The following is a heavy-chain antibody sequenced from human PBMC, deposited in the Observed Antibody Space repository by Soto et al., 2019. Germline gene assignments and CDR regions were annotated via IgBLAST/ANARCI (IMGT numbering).Heavy chain of an antibody. CDR1: GYTLTSYD. V-gene: IGHV1-8*01. J-gene: IGHJ5*02. Sequence: QVQLVQSGAEVKKPGASVKVSCKASGYTLTSYDINWVRQATGQGLEWMGWMNPNSGNTGYAQKFQGRVTMTRNISISTAYMELSSLRSEDTAVYYCASVPAGRRGLNWFDPWGQGTLVTVSS. D-gene: IGHD6-13*01. CDR2: MNPNSGNT. CDR3: ASVPAGRRGLNWFDP.